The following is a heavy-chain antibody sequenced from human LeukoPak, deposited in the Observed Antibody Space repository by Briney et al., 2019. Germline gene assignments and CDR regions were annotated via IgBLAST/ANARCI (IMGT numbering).Heavy chain of an antibody. CDR2: INHNGNVN. CDR1: GFTFSSYW. J-gene: IGHJ6*02. D-gene: IGHD3-16*01. CDR3: AGGVGLAV. V-gene: IGHV3-7*03. Sequence: GGSLRLSCAASGFTFSSYWMNWARQAPGKGLEWVASINHNGNVNYYVDSVKGRFTISRDNAKNSLYLQMSNLRAEDTAVYFCAGGVGLAVGAQGPRSPSP.